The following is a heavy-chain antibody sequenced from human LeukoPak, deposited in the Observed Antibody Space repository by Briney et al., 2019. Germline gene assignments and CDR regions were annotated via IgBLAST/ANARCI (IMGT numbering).Heavy chain of an antibody. J-gene: IGHJ4*02. CDR3: AKSYYYGSGRSALEGSTVDY. D-gene: IGHD3-10*01. Sequence: PGGTLRLSCAASGFTFSSYGMSWVRQAPGKGLEWVSAISGSGGSTSYADSVKGRFTISRDNSKNTLYLQMNSLRAEDTAVYYCAKSYYYGSGRSALEGSTVDYWGQGTLVTVSS. CDR1: GFTFSSYG. V-gene: IGHV3-23*01. CDR2: ISGSGGST.